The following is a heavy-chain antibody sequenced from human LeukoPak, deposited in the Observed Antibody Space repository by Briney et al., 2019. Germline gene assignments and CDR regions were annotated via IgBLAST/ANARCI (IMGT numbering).Heavy chain of an antibody. V-gene: IGHV4-39*01. CDR3: ARPQADSSSFGHWFDP. J-gene: IGHJ5*02. CDR2: IYYSGST. Sequence: SETLSLTCTVSGGSISSSSYYWGWIRQPPGKGLEWIGSIYYSGSTYYNPSLKSRVTISVDTSKNQFPLKLSSVTAADTAVYYCARPQADSSSFGHWFDPWGQGTLVTVSS. D-gene: IGHD6-13*01. CDR1: GGSISSSSYY.